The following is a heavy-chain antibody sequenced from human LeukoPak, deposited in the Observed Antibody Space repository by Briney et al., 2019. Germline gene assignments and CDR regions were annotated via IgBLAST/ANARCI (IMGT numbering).Heavy chain of an antibody. CDR3: ARAHDYYDSSGELDY. V-gene: IGHV4-34*01. D-gene: IGHD3-22*01. CDR2: INHSGST. Sequence: SETLSPTCAVYGGSFSGYYWSWIRQPPGKGLEWIGEINHSGSTNYNPSLKSRVTISVDTSKNQFSLKLSSVTAADTAVYYCARAHDYYDSSGELDYWGQGTLVTVSS. J-gene: IGHJ4*02. CDR1: GGSFSGYY.